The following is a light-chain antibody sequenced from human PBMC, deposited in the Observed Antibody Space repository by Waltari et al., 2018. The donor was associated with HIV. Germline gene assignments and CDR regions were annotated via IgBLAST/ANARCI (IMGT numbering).Light chain of an antibody. CDR1: SSNIGSNT. J-gene: IGLJ3*02. V-gene: IGLV1-44*01. CDR3: AACDDSLNGWV. CDR2: SNN. Sequence: QSVLTQPPSASGTPGQRVTISCSGSSSNIGSNTVNWYQQLPGTAPKLLIYSNNRRPSGVPDRFSGSKAGNPASLAISGLQSDVEAACYCAACDDSLNGWVFGGGTKLTVL.